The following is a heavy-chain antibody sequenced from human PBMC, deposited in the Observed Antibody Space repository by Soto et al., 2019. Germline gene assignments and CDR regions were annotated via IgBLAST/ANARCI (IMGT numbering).Heavy chain of an antibody. Sequence: EVQLVESGGGLVKPGGSLRLSCAASGFTFSSYSMNWVRQAPGKGLEWVSSISSSSSYIYYADSVKGRFTISRDNAKNSLYLQMNRLRAEDTAVYYCARDGRSSSWADYYYYGMDVWGQGTTVTVSS. CDR2: ISSSSSYI. CDR1: GFTFSSYS. V-gene: IGHV3-21*01. D-gene: IGHD6-13*01. J-gene: IGHJ6*02. CDR3: ARDGRSSSWADYYYYGMDV.